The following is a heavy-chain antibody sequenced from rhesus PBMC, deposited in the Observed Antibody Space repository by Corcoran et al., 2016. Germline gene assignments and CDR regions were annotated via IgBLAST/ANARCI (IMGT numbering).Heavy chain of an antibody. J-gene: IGHJ4*01. CDR3: ARAGVGGYYFDY. D-gene: IGHD2-39*01. CDR1: GYTFTYHS. CDR2: VDPEDGEA. V-gene: IGHV1-111*02. Sequence: EVQLVQSGAEVKQPGASVNTSCKASGYTFTYHSLNWVRQAPGKGLEWMGRVDPEDGEADYAQKFQDRVTITADMSTDTAYMELSSLRSEDTAVYYCARAGVGGYYFDYWGQGVLVTVSS.